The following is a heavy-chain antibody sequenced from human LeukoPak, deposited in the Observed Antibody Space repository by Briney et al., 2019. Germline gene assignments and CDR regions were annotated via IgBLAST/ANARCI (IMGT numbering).Heavy chain of an antibody. V-gene: IGHV4-39*07. CDR3: ARVAGHAHFDN. CDR2: IYYSGST. J-gene: IGHJ4*02. CDR1: GGPISTSSYH. Sequence: PSETLSLTCTVSGGPISTSSYHWGWIRQPPGKGLECNENIYYSGSTYYNPSLKSRVTISVDTSKNQFSLKLRSVTAADTAVYYCARVAGHAHFDNWGQGTLVTVSS.